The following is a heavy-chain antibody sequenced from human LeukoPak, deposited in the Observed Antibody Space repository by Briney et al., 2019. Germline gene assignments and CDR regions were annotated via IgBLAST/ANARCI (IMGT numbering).Heavy chain of an antibody. Sequence: SETLSLTCTVSGGSISSGSYYWSWIRQPAGKGLEWIGRIYTSGSTNYNPSLKSRVTISVDTSKNQFSLKLSTVTTADTAVYYCARTLYYYDSSGYYYGDAFDIWGQGTMVTVSS. CDR1: GGSISSGSYY. D-gene: IGHD3-22*01. V-gene: IGHV4-61*02. J-gene: IGHJ3*02. CDR3: ARTLYYYDSSGYYYGDAFDI. CDR2: IYTSGST.